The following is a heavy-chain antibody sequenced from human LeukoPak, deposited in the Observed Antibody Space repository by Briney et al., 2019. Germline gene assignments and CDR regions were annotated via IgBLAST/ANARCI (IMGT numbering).Heavy chain of an antibody. CDR2: INSDGTGT. D-gene: IGHD6-13*01. CDR1: GLTFSSYW. CDR3: ASTPASSGQYCSSWYPY. J-gene: IGHJ4*02. V-gene: IGHV3-74*01. Sequence: GGSLRLSCVASGLTFSSYWMHWVRQAPGKGLVWVSHINSDGTGTSYADSVKGRFTISRDNAKNTLYLQMNSLRAEDTAVYYCASTPASSGQYCSSWYPYWGQGTLVTVSS.